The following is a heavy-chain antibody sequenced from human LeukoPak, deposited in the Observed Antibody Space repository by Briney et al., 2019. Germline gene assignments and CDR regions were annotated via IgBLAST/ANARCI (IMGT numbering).Heavy chain of an antibody. CDR3: ARVPVPAPRRGLYFDY. CDR2: MNLDSGDT. J-gene: IGHJ4*02. V-gene: IGHV1-8*01. CDR1: GYTFSSHD. Sequence: ASVKVSCKASGYTFSSHDIYWVRQAPGQGLEWMGWMNLDSGDTYYAQNFQGRFSITSDTSKSTTYMDLASLAPEDTAVYYCARVPVPAPRRGLYFDYWGQGTLITVSS. D-gene: IGHD2-2*01.